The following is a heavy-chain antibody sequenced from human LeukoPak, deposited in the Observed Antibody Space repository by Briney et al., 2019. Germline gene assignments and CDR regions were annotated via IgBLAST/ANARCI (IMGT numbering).Heavy chain of an antibody. D-gene: IGHD6-6*01. CDR1: GYTFTGYY. Sequence: ASVKVSCKASGYTFTGYYMHWVRQAPGQRLEWMGWINVGNGNTKYSQEFQGRVTISRDTSASTAYMELSSLRSEDMAVYYCARGEIAARTFDYWGQGTLVTVSS. J-gene: IGHJ4*02. CDR3: ARGEIAARTFDY. V-gene: IGHV1-3*03. CDR2: INVGNGNT.